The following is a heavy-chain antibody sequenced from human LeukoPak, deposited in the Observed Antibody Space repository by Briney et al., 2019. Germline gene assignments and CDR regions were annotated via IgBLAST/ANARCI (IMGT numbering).Heavy chain of an antibody. Sequence: GGSLRLSCAASGFTFSDYYMSWIRQAPGKGLEWVSYISSSGSTIYYADSVKGRFTISRDNAKNSLYLQMNSLRAEDTAVYYCARVFLAGDLNIVAKSIAFDYWGQGTLVTVSS. V-gene: IGHV3-11*01. CDR3: ARVFLAGDLNIVAKSIAFDY. J-gene: IGHJ4*02. D-gene: IGHD5-12*01. CDR1: GFTFSDYY. CDR2: ISSSGSTI.